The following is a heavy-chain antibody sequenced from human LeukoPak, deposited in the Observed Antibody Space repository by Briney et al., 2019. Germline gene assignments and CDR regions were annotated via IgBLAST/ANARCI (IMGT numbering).Heavy chain of an antibody. J-gene: IGHJ5*02. CDR3: ARELDYGDYEDWFDP. V-gene: IGHV7-4-1*02. D-gene: IGHD4-17*01. CDR1: GYTFTSFA. CDR2: INTNTGNP. Sequence: ASVKVSCKASGYTFTSFAMNWVRQAPGQGLEWMGWINTNTGNPTYAQGFTGRFVFSLDTSVSTAYLQISSLKAEDTAVYYCARELDYGDYEDWFDPWGQGTLVTVSS.